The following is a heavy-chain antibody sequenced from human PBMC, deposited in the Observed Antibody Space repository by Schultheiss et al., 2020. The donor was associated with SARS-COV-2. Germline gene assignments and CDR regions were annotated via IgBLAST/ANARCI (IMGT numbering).Heavy chain of an antibody. D-gene: IGHD4-17*01. CDR2: IYYSGTT. V-gene: IGHV4-61*08. J-gene: IGHJ4*02. CDR3: ARDDYGDYLFDY. Sequence: SETLSLTCAVSGYSISSGGYYWSWIRQPPGKGLEWIGYIYYSGTTNYNPSLESRVTMSVDTSKNQFSLKLSSVTAADTAVYYCARDDYGDYLFDYWGQGTLVTVSS. CDR1: GYSISSGGYY.